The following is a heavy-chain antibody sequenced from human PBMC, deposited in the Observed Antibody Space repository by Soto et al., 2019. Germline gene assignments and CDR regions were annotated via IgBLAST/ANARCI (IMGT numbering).Heavy chain of an antibody. Sequence: SETLSLTCTVSGGSISSGGYYWSWIRQHPGKGLEWIGYIYYSGSTYYNPSLKSRVTISVDTSKNQFSLKLSSVTAADTAVYYCARGSTKGDIVVVPASDYWGQGTLVTVS. CDR1: GGSISSGGYY. CDR2: IYYSGST. J-gene: IGHJ4*02. CDR3: ARGSTKGDIVVVPASDY. V-gene: IGHV4-31*03. D-gene: IGHD2-2*01.